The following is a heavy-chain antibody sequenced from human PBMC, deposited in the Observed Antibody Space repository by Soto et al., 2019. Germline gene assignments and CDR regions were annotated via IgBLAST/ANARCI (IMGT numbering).Heavy chain of an antibody. J-gene: IGHJ3*02. CDR3: ARNSGEYEVFDI. CDR2: IWDDGRTT. Sequence: QVQLVESGGGVVHPGGSLTLSCAASGFNFRSYGMQWVRQAPGKGLEWLAVIWDDGRTTYYADSVKGRFTISRDNPKNTLSLQMNSLRVEDTAMFYCARNSGEYEVFDIWGQGTLVSVSS. V-gene: IGHV3-33*01. CDR1: GFNFRSYG. D-gene: IGHD4-17*01.